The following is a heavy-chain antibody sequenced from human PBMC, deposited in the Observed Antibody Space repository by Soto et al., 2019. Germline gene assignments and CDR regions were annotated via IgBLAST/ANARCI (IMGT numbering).Heavy chain of an antibody. CDR3: AREEVSRPNTYHGLDV. CDR1: GFTFNTYT. J-gene: IGHJ6*02. Sequence: EVQLVESGGGLVKPGGSLRLSCAASGFTFNTYTINWVRQAPGKGLEWVSSISSRSVYIYYADSVKGRFTISRDDARNSLYLQMNSLRAEDTAVYYCAREEVSRPNTYHGLDVWGHGTTVTVSS. CDR2: ISSRSVYI. V-gene: IGHV3-21*01.